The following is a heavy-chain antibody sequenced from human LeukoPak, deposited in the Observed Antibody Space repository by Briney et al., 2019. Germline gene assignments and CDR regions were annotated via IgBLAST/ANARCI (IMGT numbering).Heavy chain of an antibody. Sequence: GGSLRLSCAASGFTFSRYAMSWVRQAPGKGLEWVSGISGSGGSTDYADSVKGRFTISRDNSKNTLYLQMNSLRAEDTAVYYCARLVLLWFGELLSDAFDIWGQGTMVTVSS. CDR2: ISGSGGST. D-gene: IGHD3-10*01. CDR1: GFTFSRYA. J-gene: IGHJ3*02. CDR3: ARLVLLWFGELLSDAFDI. V-gene: IGHV3-23*01.